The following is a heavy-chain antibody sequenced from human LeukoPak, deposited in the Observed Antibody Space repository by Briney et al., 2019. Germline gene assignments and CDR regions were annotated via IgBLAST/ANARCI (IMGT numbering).Heavy chain of an antibody. CDR2: ISSSSSTI. Sequence: PGGSLRLSCAASGFTFSSYSMNWVRQAPGKGLEWVSYISSSSSTIYYADSVKGRFTISRDNAKNSLYLQMNSLRAEDTAVYYCARDRPYSSSCLDYWGQGTLVTVSS. CDR3: ARDRPYSSSCLDY. CDR1: GFTFSSYS. D-gene: IGHD6-13*01. J-gene: IGHJ4*02. V-gene: IGHV3-48*04.